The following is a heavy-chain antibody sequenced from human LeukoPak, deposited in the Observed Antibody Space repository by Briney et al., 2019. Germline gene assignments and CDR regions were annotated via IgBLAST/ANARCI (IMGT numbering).Heavy chain of an antibody. D-gene: IGHD1-1*01. CDR1: GGTFSSYA. J-gene: IGHJ6*03. CDR2: IIPIFGTA. V-gene: IGHV1-69*06. CDR3: ARDPYNGAYSEGYYYYYMDV. Sequence: SVKVSCKASGGTFSSYAISWVRQAPGQGLEWMGGIIPIFGTANYAQKFQGRVTITADKSTSTAYMELNSLRVEDTAIYYCARDPYNGAYSEGYYYYYMDVWGKGTTVTVSS.